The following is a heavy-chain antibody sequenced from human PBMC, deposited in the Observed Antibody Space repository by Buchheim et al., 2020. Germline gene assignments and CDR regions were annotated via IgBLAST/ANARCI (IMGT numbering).Heavy chain of an antibody. CDR1: GFTVSSNY. V-gene: IGHV3-66*01. J-gene: IGHJ4*02. D-gene: IGHD3-10*01. CDR3: AARPMVRGVQFDY. Sequence: EVQLVESGGGLVQPGGSLRLSCAASGFTVSSNYMSWVRQAPGKGLEWVSVIYSGGSTYYADPVKGRFTISRDNSKNKPYLQMNSLRAEDTAVYYCAARPMVRGVQFDYWGQGTL. CDR2: IYSGGST.